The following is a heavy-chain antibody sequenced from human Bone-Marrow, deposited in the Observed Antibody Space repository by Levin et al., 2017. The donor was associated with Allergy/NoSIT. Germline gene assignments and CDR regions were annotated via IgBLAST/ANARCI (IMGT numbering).Heavy chain of an antibody. D-gene: IGHD3-10*01. V-gene: IGHV1-69*01. CDR3: ARAPLLWFGELLGYYYYYGMDV. Sequence: KISCKASGGTFSSYAISWVRQAPGQGLEWMGGIIPIFGTANYAQKFQGRVTITADESTSTAYMELSSLRSEDTAVYYCARAPLLWFGELLGYYYYYGMDVWGQGTTVTVSS. CDR2: IIPIFGTA. J-gene: IGHJ6*02. CDR1: GGTFSSYA.